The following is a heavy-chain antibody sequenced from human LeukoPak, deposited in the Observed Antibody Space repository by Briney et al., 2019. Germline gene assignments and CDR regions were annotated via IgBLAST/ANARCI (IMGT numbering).Heavy chain of an antibody. V-gene: IGHV1-24*01. CDR1: GYTHTELS. CDR2: FDPEDGET. J-gene: IGHJ3*02. D-gene: IGHD3-22*01. CDR3: ATGFLYDSSGYPDAFDI. Sequence: ASVKVSCKVSGYTHTELSMHWVRQAPGKGLEWMGGFDPEDGETIYAQKFQGRVTMTEDTSTDTAYMELSSLRSEDTAVYYCATGFLYDSSGYPDAFDIWGQGTMVTVSS.